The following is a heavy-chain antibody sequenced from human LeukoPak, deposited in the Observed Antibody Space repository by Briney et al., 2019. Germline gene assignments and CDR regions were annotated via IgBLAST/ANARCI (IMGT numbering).Heavy chain of an antibody. CDR1: GYSFTSYW. CDR2: IYPGDSDT. CDR3: ARQWGDCSSTSCYSAY. V-gene: IGHV5-51*01. Sequence: ESLKISFKGSGYSFTSYWIGWVRQMPGKGLEWMGIIYPGDSDTRYSPSFQGQVTISADKSISTAYLQWSSLKASDTAIYYCARQWGDCSSTSCYSAYWGQGTLVTVSS. D-gene: IGHD2-2*01. J-gene: IGHJ4*02.